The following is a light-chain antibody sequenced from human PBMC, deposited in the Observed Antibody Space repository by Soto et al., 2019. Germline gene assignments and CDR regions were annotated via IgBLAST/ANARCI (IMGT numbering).Light chain of an antibody. Sequence: QLVLTQSPSASASLGASVKLTCTLSSGHSSYAIAWHQQHPEKGPRYLMNLNSDGSHRKGDGIPDRFSGSSSGAERYLTISSLQSEDEADYYCQTRGTGIVVFGGGTKRTVL. V-gene: IGLV4-69*01. CDR1: SGHSSYA. J-gene: IGLJ2*01. CDR3: QTRGTGIVV. CDR2: LNSDGSH.